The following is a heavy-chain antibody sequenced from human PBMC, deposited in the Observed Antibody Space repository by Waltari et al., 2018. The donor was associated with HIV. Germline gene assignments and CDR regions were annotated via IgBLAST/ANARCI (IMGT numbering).Heavy chain of an antibody. CDR3: VRVNGVSGSPSGR. J-gene: IGHJ4*02. D-gene: IGHD3-10*01. CDR2: ISSYNGNT. CDR1: GYTFTTYG. V-gene: IGHV1-18*01. Sequence: QVQLVQSGAAVTKPGASVTVSCKASGYTFTTYGISWVRQAPGQGLEGMGWISSYNGNTNYAQKLQDRLTMTTDTSTNTAYMELRSLRSDDTAVYYCVRVNGVSGSPSGRWGPGTLVTVSS.